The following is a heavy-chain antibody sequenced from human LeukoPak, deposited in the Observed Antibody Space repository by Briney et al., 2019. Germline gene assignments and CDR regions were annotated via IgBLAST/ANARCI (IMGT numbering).Heavy chain of an antibody. D-gene: IGHD3-10*01. Sequence: ASVKVSCKASGYTFTSYDINWVRLATGQGLEWMGWMNPNSGNTGYAQKFQGRVTMTRNTSISTAYMELSSLRSEDTAVYYCARVVVRGVMRGAFDIWGQGTMVTVSS. V-gene: IGHV1-8*01. CDR3: ARVVVRGVMRGAFDI. CDR2: MNPNSGNT. CDR1: GYTFTSYD. J-gene: IGHJ3*02.